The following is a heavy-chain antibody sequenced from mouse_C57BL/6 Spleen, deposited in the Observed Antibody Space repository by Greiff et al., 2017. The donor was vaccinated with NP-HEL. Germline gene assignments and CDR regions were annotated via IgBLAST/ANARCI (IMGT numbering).Heavy chain of an antibody. D-gene: IGHD2-1*01. V-gene: IGHV1-47*01. J-gene: IGHJ3*01. CDR1: GYTFTTYP. CDR2: FHPYNDDT. Sequence: VKLVESGAELVKPGASVKMSCKASGYTFTTYPIEWMKQNHGKSLEWIGNFHPYNDDTKYNEKFKGKATLTVEKSSSTVYLELSRLTSDDSAVYYCARRGIYYGNYAFAYWGQGTLVTVSA. CDR3: ARRGIYYGNYAFAY.